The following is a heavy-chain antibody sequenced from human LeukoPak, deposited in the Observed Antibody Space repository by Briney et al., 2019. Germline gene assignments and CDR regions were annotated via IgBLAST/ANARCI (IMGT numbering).Heavy chain of an antibody. CDR3: ARGGITMVQGVYYYYYYMDV. D-gene: IGHD3-10*01. J-gene: IGHJ6*03. V-gene: IGHV3-74*01. CDR1: GFTFSSYW. CDR2: INSDGSST. Sequence: PGGSLRLSCAASGFTFSSYWMHWVRQAPGKGLVWVSRINSDGSSTSYADSVKGRFTISRDNAKNSLYLQMNSLRAEDTAVYYCARGGITMVQGVYYYYYYMDVWGKGTTVTVSS.